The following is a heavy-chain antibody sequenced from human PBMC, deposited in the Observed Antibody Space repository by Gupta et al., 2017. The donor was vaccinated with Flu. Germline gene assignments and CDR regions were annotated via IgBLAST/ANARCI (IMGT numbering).Heavy chain of an antibody. D-gene: IGHD1-26*01. CDR1: GLTVSSYA. V-gene: IGHV3-23*01. Sequence: EVQLLESGGGLVQPGGSVRLSCSASGLTVSSYAMSWVRQAPGKGLEWVSGISGGGGSTNYADSVKGRFTISRDNSKNTVYLQMNSLRAEDTAVYYCAESEASGNYDFDYWGQGTLVTVSS. J-gene: IGHJ4*02. CDR3: AESEASGNYDFDY. CDR2: ISGGGGST.